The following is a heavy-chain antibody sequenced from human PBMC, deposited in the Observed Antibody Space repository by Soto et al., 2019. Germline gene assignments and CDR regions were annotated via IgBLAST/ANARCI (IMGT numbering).Heavy chain of an antibody. CDR1: GFTFSSYA. CDR2: ISYDGSNK. J-gene: IGHJ4*02. Sequence: PGRSLRLSCAASGFTFSSYAMHWVRQAPGKGLEWVAVISYDGSNKYYADSVKGRFTISRDNSKNTLYLQMNSLRAEDTAVYYCARDRYYYDSSGYWGAFFHFDYWGQGTLVTVSS. CDR3: ARDRYYYDSSGYWGAFFHFDY. V-gene: IGHV3-30-3*01. D-gene: IGHD3-22*01.